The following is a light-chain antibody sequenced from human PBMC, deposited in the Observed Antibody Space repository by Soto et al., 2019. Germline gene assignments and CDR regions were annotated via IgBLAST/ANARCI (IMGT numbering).Light chain of an antibody. Sequence: DIQMTQSPSSLSASVRDRVTITCRASQGISNYLAWYQQKPGKVPKLLIYAASTLQSGVPSRFSGSGSGTAFTLTISSLQPEDVATYYCQKYDSAPWTFGQATKVEIK. V-gene: IGKV1-27*01. CDR2: AAS. CDR3: QKYDSAPWT. J-gene: IGKJ1*01. CDR1: QGISNY.